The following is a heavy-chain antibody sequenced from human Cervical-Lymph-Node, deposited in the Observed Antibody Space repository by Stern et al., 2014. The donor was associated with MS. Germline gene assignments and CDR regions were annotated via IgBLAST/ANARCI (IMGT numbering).Heavy chain of an antibody. J-gene: IGHJ6*02. CDR3: AREEMTVVTPRITYYYFGMDV. V-gene: IGHV1-46*01. CDR2: INPSGGRA. CDR1: GYTLTKYY. D-gene: IGHD4/OR15-4a*01. Sequence: QVPLLQPGAEVRKPWDSVQISCWASGYTLTKYYVHWVRHVPGQGLEWMGIINPSGGRADYARKFQGRVTMTTDTSANTISMELSSLRSEDTAVYYCAREEMTVVTPRITYYYFGMDVWGQGTTVAVS.